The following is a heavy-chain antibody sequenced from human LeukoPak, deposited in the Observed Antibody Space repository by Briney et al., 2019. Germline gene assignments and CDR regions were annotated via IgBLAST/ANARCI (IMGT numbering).Heavy chain of an antibody. CDR1: GFTFSTYA. Sequence: GGSLRLSCAASGFTFSTYAMSWIRQAAGKGLEWVSAISGSGHNTYYADSVKGRFTISRDNSKSTLYLQMNSLRAEDTAVYYCANHRSVSGDYFDYWGQGTLVTVSS. CDR2: ISGSGHNT. J-gene: IGHJ4*02. D-gene: IGHD1-26*01. CDR3: ANHRSVSGDYFDY. V-gene: IGHV3-23*01.